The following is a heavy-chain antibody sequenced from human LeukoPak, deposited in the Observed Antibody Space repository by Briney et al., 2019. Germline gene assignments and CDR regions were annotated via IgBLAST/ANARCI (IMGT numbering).Heavy chain of an antibody. V-gene: IGHV4-30-4*08. CDR3: ARDPPLYCSSTSCYRDY. D-gene: IGHD2-2*02. J-gene: IGHJ4*02. CDR1: GGSISSGDYY. CDR2: IYYSGST. Sequence: SETLSLTCTVSGGSISSGDYYWSWIRQPPGKGLEWIGYIYYSGSTYYNPSLKSRVTISVDTSKNQFSLKLSSVTAADTAVYYCARDPPLYCSSTSCYRDYWGQGTLVTVSS.